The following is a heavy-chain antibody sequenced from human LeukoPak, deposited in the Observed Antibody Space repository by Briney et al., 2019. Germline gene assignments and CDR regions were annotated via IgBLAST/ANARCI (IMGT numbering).Heavy chain of an antibody. CDR1: GFTFSSYA. V-gene: IGHV3-30*04. J-gene: IGHJ4*02. CDR2: ISYDGSNK. Sequence: GGSLRLSCAASGFTFSSYAMHWVRQAPGKGLEWVAVISYDGSNKYYADSVKGRFTISRDNSKNTLYLQMNSLRAEDTAVYYCARDPTWGLSTPDYWGQGTLVTFSS. D-gene: IGHD3-16*02. CDR3: ARDPTWGLSTPDY.